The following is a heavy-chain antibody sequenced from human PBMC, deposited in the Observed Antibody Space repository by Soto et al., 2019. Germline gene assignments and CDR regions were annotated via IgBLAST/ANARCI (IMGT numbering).Heavy chain of an antibody. CDR2: INNGGGT. Sequence: ASVKVSCKASQYTFTNFYLHWVRQAPGQRPEWMGWINNGGGTIYAQKFQGRLTMTRDTSITTAYPELSSLRSEDTAVYYCARDLSIGWSYHSRRMDVWCPGTMVSLPS. J-gene: IGHJ6*02. D-gene: IGHD6-19*01. CDR1: QYTFTNFY. V-gene: IGHV1-2*02. CDR3: ARDLSIGWSYHSRRMDV.